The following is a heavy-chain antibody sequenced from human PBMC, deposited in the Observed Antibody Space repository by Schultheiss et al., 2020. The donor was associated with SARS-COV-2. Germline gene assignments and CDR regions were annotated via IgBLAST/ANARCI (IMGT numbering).Heavy chain of an antibody. CDR2: IYYSGST. D-gene: IGHD2-2*01. V-gene: IGHV4-39*07. J-gene: IGHJ6*04. CDR1: GGSISSSSYY. CDR3: ASTLGPYCSSTSCYDRGDV. Sequence: GSLRLSCTVSGGSISSSSYYWGWIRQPPGKGLEWIGYIYYSGSTYYNPSLKSRVTISVDTSKNQFSLKLSSVTAADTAVYYCASTLGPYCSSTSCYDRGDVWGKGTTVTVSS.